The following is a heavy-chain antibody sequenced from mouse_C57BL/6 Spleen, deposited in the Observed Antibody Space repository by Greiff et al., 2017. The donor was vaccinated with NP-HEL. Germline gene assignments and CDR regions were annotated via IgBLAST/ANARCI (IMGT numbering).Heavy chain of an antibody. CDR3: ARLITTVVARYFDV. J-gene: IGHJ1*03. Sequence: QVQLQQPGAELVKPGASVKLSCKASGYTFTSYWMQWVKQRPGQGLEWIGEIDPSDSYTNYNQKFKGKATLTVVTSSSTSYMQLSSLTSEDSAVYYCARLITTVVARYFDVWGTGTTVTVSS. V-gene: IGHV1-50*01. CDR1: GYTFTSYW. D-gene: IGHD1-1*01. CDR2: IDPSDSYT.